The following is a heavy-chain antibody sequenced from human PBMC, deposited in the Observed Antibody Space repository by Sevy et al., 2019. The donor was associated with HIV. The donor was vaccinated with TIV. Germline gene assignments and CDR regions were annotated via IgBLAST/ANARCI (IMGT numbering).Heavy chain of an antibody. CDR1: GYIFSGYY. Sequence: ASVKVSCKASGYIFSGYYFYWVRQAPGQGLELMGWINPESGDTNYARKFQGRVTMTSDTSVTTAYMTLSRLKSNDTALYYCARGQLVSYYDFWKRAPDYWGQGTLVTVSS. J-gene: IGHJ4*02. CDR3: ARGQLVSYYDFWKRAPDY. CDR2: INPESGDT. V-gene: IGHV1-2*02. D-gene: IGHD3-3*01.